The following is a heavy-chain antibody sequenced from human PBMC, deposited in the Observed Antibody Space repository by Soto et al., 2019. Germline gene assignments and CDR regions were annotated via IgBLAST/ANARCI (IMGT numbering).Heavy chain of an antibody. J-gene: IGHJ6*02. Sequence: SVKVSCKASGYSFTDYHIHWVRQAPGQGLEWLGRINPKSGGTSTAQKFQGWVTMTTDTSISTASMELTRLTSDDTAIYYCARGDSTDCSNGVCSFFYNHDMDVWGQGTTVTVS. V-gene: IGHV1-2*04. CDR1: GYSFTDYH. D-gene: IGHD2-8*01. CDR3: ARGDSTDCSNGVCSFFYNHDMDV. CDR2: INPKSGGT.